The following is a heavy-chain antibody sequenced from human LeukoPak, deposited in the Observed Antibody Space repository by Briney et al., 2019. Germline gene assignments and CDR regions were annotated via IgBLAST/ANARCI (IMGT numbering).Heavy chain of an antibody. V-gene: IGHV4-34*01. Sequence: PSETLSLTCAVYGGSFSGYYWSWIRQPPGKGLEWIGEINHSGSTNYNPSLKSRVTISVGTSKNQFSLKLSSVTAADTAVYYCARGLGYYDDWGQGTLVTVSS. CDR3: ARGLGYYDD. CDR1: GGSFSGYY. CDR2: INHSGST. J-gene: IGHJ4*02.